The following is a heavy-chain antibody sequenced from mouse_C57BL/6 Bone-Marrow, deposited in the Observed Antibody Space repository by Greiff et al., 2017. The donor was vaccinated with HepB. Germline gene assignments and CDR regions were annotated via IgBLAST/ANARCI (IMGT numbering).Heavy chain of an antibody. J-gene: IGHJ1*03. CDR3: ARRRLRRWYFDV. Sequence: VKVVESGPELVKPGASVKLSCKASGYTFTSYDINWVKQRPGQGLEWIGWSYPRDGSTKYNEKFKGKATLTVDTSSSTAYMELHSLTSEDSAVYFCARRRLRRWYFDVWGTGTTVTVSS. V-gene: IGHV1-85*01. CDR2: SYPRDGST. D-gene: IGHD2-4*01. CDR1: GYTFTSYD.